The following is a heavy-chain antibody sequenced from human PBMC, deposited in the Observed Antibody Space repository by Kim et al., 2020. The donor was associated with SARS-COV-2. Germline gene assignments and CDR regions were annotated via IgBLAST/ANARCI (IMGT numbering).Heavy chain of an antibody. CDR3: ARHKSGVVGAIDY. J-gene: IGHJ4*02. Sequence: NPSLKSRIHISVDTSWNQFSLNLNPVTAADTAVYYCARHKSGVVGAIDYWGQGTLVTVSS. D-gene: IGHD1-26*01. V-gene: IGHV4-39*01.